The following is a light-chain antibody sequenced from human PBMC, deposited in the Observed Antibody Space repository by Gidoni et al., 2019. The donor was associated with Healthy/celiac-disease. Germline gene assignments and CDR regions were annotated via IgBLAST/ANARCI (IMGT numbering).Light chain of an antibody. V-gene: IGLV1-40*01. CDR2: GNS. CDR3: QSYDSSLSGPVV. J-gene: IGLJ2*01. Sequence: QSVLTQPPAVSGAPGQRVPISCTGSSSNIGAGYDVHWYQQLPGPAPKLLIYGNSNRPSGVPDRFSGSKSGTSASLAITGLQAEDEADYYCQSYDSSLSGPVVFGGGTKLTVL. CDR1: SSNIGAGYD.